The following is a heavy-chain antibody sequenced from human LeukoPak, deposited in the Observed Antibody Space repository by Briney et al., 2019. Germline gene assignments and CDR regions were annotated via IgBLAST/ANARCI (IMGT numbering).Heavy chain of an antibody. CDR1: GGSISSISSTNW. CDR3: ARGPPNEPFDY. Sequence: SETLSLTCAVSGGSISSISSTNWWSWVRQPPGKGLEWIGEIYHSGSTNYNPSLKSRVTISVDKSKNQFSLKLSSVTAADTAVYYCARGPPNEPFDYWGQGTLVTVSS. CDR2: IYHSGST. J-gene: IGHJ4*02. D-gene: IGHD1-14*01. V-gene: IGHV4-4*02.